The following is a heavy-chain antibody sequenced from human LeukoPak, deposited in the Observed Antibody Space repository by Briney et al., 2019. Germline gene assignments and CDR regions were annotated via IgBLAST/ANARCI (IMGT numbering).Heavy chain of an antibody. J-gene: IGHJ4*02. V-gene: IGHV3-7*01. D-gene: IGHD6-19*01. CDR2: IKQDGSEQ. CDR3: ATDRPYSSGWYFTFDY. Sequence: GGSLRLSCAASGLTFSSYAMSWIRQPPGKGLEWVANIKQDGSEQYYVDSVKGRFTISRDNAKNSLYLQMNSLRVEDTAVYYCATDRPYSSGWYFTFDYWGQGTLVTVSS. CDR1: GLTFSSYA.